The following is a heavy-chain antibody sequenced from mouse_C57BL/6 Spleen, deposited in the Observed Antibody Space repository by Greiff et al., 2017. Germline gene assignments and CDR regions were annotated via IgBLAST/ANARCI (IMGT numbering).Heavy chain of an antibody. D-gene: IGHD2-3*01. J-gene: IGHJ3*01. CDR1: GYTFTSYW. V-gene: IGHV1-69*01. CDR2: IDPSDSYT. CDR3: ARPLDGYYTWFAY. Sequence: QVQLQQPGAELVMPGASVKLSCQASGYTFTSYWMHWVKQRPGQGLEWIGEIDPSDSYTNYNQKFKGKSTLTVDKSSSTAYMQLSSLTSEDSAVYYCARPLDGYYTWFAYWGQGTLVTVSA.